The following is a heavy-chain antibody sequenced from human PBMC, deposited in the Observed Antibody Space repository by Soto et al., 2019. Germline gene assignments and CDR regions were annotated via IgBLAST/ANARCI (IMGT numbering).Heavy chain of an antibody. Sequence: ASVKVSCKASGYTFTSYGISWVRQAPGQGLEWMGWISAYSGNTNYAQKLQGRVTMTTDTSTSTAYMELRSLRSDDTAVYYCARDSTGYSSSWSGYWGQGTLVTAPQ. V-gene: IGHV1-18*01. CDR3: ARDSTGYSSSWSGY. CDR2: ISAYSGNT. D-gene: IGHD6-13*01. J-gene: IGHJ4*02. CDR1: GYTFTSYG.